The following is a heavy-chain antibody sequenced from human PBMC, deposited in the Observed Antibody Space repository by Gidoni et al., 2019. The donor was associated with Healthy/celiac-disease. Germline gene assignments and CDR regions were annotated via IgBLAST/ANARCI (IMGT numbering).Heavy chain of an antibody. Sequence: EVQLVESGGGLIQPGGSLRLSCAASGFTVRSNYMSWFRQAPGQGLEWVSVIYSGGSTYYADSVKGRFTISRDNSKNTLYLQMNSLRAEDTAMYYCAREPVKSAQHLKPPRYYYYGIDVWGQGTTVTVSS. V-gene: IGHV3-53*01. J-gene: IGHJ6*02. D-gene: IGHD6-6*01. CDR1: GFTVRSNY. CDR3: AREPVKSAQHLKPPRYYYYGIDV. CDR2: IYSGGST.